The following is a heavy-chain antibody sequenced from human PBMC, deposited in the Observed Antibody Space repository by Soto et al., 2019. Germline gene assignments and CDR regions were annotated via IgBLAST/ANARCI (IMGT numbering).Heavy chain of an antibody. Sequence: QVQLVESGGGVVQPGRSLRLSCAASGFTFSSYGMHWVRQAPDKGLEWVAVISYDGSNKYYADSVKGRFTISRDNSKNTLYLQMNSLRAEDTAVYYCAREEDIVATGPFDYWGQGTLVTVSS. CDR1: GFTFSSYG. D-gene: IGHD5-12*01. J-gene: IGHJ4*02. CDR2: ISYDGSNK. V-gene: IGHV3-30*03. CDR3: AREEDIVATGPFDY.